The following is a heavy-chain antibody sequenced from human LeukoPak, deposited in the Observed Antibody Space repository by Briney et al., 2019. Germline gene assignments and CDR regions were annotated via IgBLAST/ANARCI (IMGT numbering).Heavy chain of an antibody. CDR2: IYYTGNT. V-gene: IGHV4-59*01. CDR3: ARVYPIWDSSGYFSL. J-gene: IGHJ4*02. CDR1: GGSISSYY. Sequence: SETLSLTCTVSGGSISSYYWTWIRQSPGKGLEWIGYIYYTGNTNYNPSLKSRVTISVDTSKNQFSLKMSSVTAADTAVYYCARVYPIWDSSGYFSLWGQGTLVTVSS. D-gene: IGHD3-22*01.